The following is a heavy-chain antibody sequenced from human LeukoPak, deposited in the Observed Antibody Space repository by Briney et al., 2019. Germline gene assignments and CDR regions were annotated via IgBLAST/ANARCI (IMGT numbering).Heavy chain of an antibody. CDR3: ARVGPAGLEWLLSPYYYYHYMDV. CDR1: GGSFSGYY. Sequence: SETLSLTCAVYGGSFSGYYWSWIRQPPGKGLEWIGEINHSGSTNYNPSLKSRVTISVDTSKNQFSLKLSSVTAADTAVYYCARVGPAGLEWLLSPYYYYHYMDVWGKGTTVTVSS. V-gene: IGHV4-34*01. CDR2: INHSGST. J-gene: IGHJ6*03. D-gene: IGHD3-3*01.